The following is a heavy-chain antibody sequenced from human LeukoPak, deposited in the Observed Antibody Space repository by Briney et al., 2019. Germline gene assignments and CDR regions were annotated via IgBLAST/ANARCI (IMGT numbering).Heavy chain of an antibody. Sequence: SETLSLTCTVSGGSISSYYWSWIRQPPGKGLEWIGYIYYSGSTNYNPSLKSRVTISVDTPKNQFSLKLSSVTAADTAVYYCARDKVVPAAIHAFDIWGQGTMVTVSS. CDR2: IYYSGST. D-gene: IGHD2-2*02. J-gene: IGHJ3*02. V-gene: IGHV4-59*01. CDR3: ARDKVVPAAIHAFDI. CDR1: GGSISSYY.